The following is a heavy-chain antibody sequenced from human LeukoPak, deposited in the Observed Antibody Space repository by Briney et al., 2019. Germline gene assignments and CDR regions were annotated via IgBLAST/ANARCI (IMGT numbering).Heavy chain of an antibody. V-gene: IGHV3-23*01. J-gene: IGHJ6*02. CDR3: ARDSSYSSSWTVRGMDV. CDR2: ISATASNT. Sequence: GGSLRLSCAASGFTFSSYAMSWVRQAPGKGLEWVSVISATASNTYYADSVKGRFTISRDNSKSTLYLQMNSLRVDDMAVYYCARDSSYSSSWTVRGMDVWGQGTTVTVSS. CDR1: GFTFSSYA. D-gene: IGHD6-13*01.